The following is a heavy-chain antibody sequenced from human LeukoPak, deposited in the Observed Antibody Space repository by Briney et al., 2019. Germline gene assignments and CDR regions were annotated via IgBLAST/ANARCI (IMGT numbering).Heavy chain of an antibody. CDR2: IIPIFGTA. D-gene: IGHD2-2*01. Sequence: SVKVSCKASGGTFSSYAISWVRQAPGQGLEWMGGIIPIFGTANYAQKFQGRVTITTDEPTSTAYMELSSLRSEDTAVYYCASGKYCSSTSCYFYYDSSGHAYWGQGTLVTVSS. V-gene: IGHV1-69*05. CDR1: GGTFSSYA. CDR3: ASGKYCSSTSCYFYYDSSGHAY. J-gene: IGHJ4*02.